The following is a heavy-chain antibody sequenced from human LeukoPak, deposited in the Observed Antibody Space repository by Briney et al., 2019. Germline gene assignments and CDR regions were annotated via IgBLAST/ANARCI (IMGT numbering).Heavy chain of an antibody. CDR2: IWYDGSNI. D-gene: IGHD3-22*01. J-gene: IGHJ4*02. Sequence: GGSLRLSCAASGFTFSSYGMHWVRQAPGKGLEWLAVIWYDGSNIYYADPVKGRFAISRDNSKNTLYLQINSLRAEDTAVYYCARARNDYDTSSFSALDYWGQGTLVTVSS. V-gene: IGHV3-33*01. CDR3: ARARNDYDTSSFSALDY. CDR1: GFTFSSYG.